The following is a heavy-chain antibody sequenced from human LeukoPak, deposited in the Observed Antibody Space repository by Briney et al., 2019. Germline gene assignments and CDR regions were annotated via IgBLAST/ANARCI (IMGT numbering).Heavy chain of an antibody. Sequence: GGSLRLSCAASGFTFDDHTVHWVRHAPGQGLEWVSLISWDSYDTYYADSVKGRFIISRDNSENSLYLQMNSLRTEDTALYYCAKLGAESRAYDYWGQGTLVTVSS. CDR3: AKLGAESRAYDY. J-gene: IGHJ4*02. CDR1: GFTFDDHT. V-gene: IGHV3-43*01. D-gene: IGHD3-22*01. CDR2: ISWDSYDT.